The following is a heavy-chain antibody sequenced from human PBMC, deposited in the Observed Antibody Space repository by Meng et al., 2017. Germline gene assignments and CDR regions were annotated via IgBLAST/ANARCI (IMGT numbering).Heavy chain of an antibody. D-gene: IGHD4-11*01. V-gene: IGHV3-7*01. CDR3: ARVGKELVWSNYRYYYGMDV. J-gene: IGHJ6*02. Sequence: GESLKISCAASGFTFSSYWMSWVRQAPGKGLEWVANIKQDGSEKYYVDSVKGRFNISRDNAKNSLYLQMNSLRAEDTAVYYCARVGKELVWSNYRYYYGMDVWGQGTTVTVSS. CDR1: GFTFSSYW. CDR2: IKQDGSEK.